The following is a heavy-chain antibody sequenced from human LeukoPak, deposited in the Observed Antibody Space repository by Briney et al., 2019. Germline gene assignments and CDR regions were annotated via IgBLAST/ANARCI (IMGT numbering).Heavy chain of an antibody. J-gene: IGHJ4*02. V-gene: IGHV3-30*18. Sequence: GRSLRLSCAASGFTFSSYGMHWVRQAPGKGLEWVAVISYDGSNKYYADSVKGRFTISRDNSKNTLYLQMNSLRAEDTAVYYCAKGRIIMIVVVPDYWGQGTLVTVSS. CDR2: ISYDGSNK. CDR1: GFTFSSYG. D-gene: IGHD3-22*01. CDR3: AKGRIIMIVVVPDY.